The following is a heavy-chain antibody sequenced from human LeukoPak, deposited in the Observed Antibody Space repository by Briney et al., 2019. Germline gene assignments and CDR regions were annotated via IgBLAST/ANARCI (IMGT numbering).Heavy chain of an antibody. Sequence: SETLSLTCTVSGDPLSSYHWSWLRQPPGKGLEWIGYIYYSGSTDYNPSLKSRVTISVDTSKNLSFLKLSSVTAADTAVYYCARGYYGSGSYRWFDPWGQGTLVTVSS. J-gene: IGHJ5*02. V-gene: IGHV4-59*08. CDR3: ARGYYGSGSYRWFDP. D-gene: IGHD3-10*01. CDR2: IYYSGST. CDR1: GDPLSSYH.